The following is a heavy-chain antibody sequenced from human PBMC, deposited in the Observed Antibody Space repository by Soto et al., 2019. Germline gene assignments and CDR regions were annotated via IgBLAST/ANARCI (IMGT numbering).Heavy chain of an antibody. Sequence: PGGSLRLSCVASGFPFSAYAMNWVRQTPGKGLEWVSAISGSGGSTYYADSVKGRFTISRDNSKNTLYLQMNSLRAEDTAVYYCAKARAQYYDFWSGYPVDYWGQGTLVTVSS. CDR2: ISGSGGST. J-gene: IGHJ4*02. CDR3: AKARAQYYDFWSGYPVDY. CDR1: GFPFSAYA. D-gene: IGHD3-3*01. V-gene: IGHV3-23*01.